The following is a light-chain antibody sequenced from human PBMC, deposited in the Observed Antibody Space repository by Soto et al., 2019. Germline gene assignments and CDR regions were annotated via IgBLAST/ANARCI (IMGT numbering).Light chain of an antibody. CDR3: MQSIQLPLT. CDR2: ELS. J-gene: IGKJ4*01. CDR1: QSLLHTDGKTY. V-gene: IGKV2D-29*01. Sequence: DIVMTQTPLSLSVTPGQPASISCKSSQSLLHTDGKTYLYWYLQKAGQPPQVLISELSNRFSGVPDRFSGSGAATDFTLKISGGEVEDVGFFYGMQSIQLPLTFGGGTRVEIK.